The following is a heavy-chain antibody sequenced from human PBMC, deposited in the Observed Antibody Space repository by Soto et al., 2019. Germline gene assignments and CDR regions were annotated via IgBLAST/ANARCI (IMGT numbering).Heavy chain of an antibody. CDR1: GFTFDDYA. CDR3: AKYRFPGIAAAGTVAFDI. V-gene: IGHV3-9*01. D-gene: IGHD6-13*01. CDR2: ISWNSGSI. J-gene: IGHJ3*02. Sequence: GGSLRLSCAASGFTFDDYAMHWVRQAPGKGLEWVSGISWNSGSIGYADSVKGRFTISRDNAKNSLYLQMNSLRAEDTALYYCAKYRFPGIAAAGTVAFDIWGQGTMVTVSS.